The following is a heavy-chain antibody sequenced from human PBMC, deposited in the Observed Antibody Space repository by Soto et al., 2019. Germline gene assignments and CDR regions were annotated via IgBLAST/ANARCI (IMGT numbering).Heavy chain of an antibody. CDR3: ARGMGYGSGSHRFYYYYGMDV. CDR1: GGSISSGGYS. CDR2: IYHSGST. J-gene: IGHJ6*02. D-gene: IGHD3-10*01. Sequence: SETLSLTCAVSGGSISSGGYSWSWIRQAPGKGLEWIGYIYHSGSTYYNPSLKSRVTISVDRSKNQFSLKLSSVTAADTAVYYCARGMGYGSGSHRFYYYYGMDVWGQGTTVTVSS. V-gene: IGHV4-30-2*01.